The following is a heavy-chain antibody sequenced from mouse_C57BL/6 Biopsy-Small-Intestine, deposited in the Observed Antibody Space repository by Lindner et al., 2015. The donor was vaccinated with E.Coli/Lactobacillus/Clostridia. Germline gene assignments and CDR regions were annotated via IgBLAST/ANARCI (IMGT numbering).Heavy chain of an antibody. CDR2: ISSGGSYT. V-gene: IGHV5-6*01. CDR3: ARHLGYYFDY. Sequence: VQLQESGGDLVKPGGSLKLSCAASGFTFSSYGMSWVRQTPDKRLEWVATISSGGSYTYYPDSVKGRFTISRDNAKNTLYLQMSSLKSEDTAMYYCARHLGYYFDYWGQGTTLTVSS. D-gene: IGHD4-1*01. J-gene: IGHJ2*01. CDR1: GFTFSSYG.